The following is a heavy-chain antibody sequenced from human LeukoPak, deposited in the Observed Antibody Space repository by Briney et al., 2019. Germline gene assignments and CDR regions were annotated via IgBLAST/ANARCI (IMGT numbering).Heavy chain of an antibody. J-gene: IGHJ5*02. CDR1: GGSISSSDYY. D-gene: IGHD1-14*01. Sequence: SETLSLTCTVSGGSISSSDYYWGWIRQPPGRGLEWIGSIYYTGSTYYNPSLKSRGTISVDTSKSQFSLKLSSVTAADTAVYYCARYHLTPSEPRMGFDPWGQGTLVTVSS. V-gene: IGHV4-39*07. CDR2: IYYTGST. CDR3: ARYHLTPSEPRMGFDP.